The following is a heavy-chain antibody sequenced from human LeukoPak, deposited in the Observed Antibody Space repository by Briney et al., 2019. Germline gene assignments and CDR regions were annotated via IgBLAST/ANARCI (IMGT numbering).Heavy chain of an antibody. J-gene: IGHJ4*02. CDR2: ISYDGSNK. Sequence: GGSLRLSCAASGFTFSSYAMHWVRQAPGKGLEWVAVISYDGSNKYYADSVKGRFTISRDNSKNTLYLQMNSLRAEDTAVYYCARGHVTIEEGRLEQWLGHWGQGTLVTVSS. CDR1: GFTFSSYA. CDR3: ARGHVTIEEGRLEQWLGH. V-gene: IGHV3-30*04. D-gene: IGHD6-19*01.